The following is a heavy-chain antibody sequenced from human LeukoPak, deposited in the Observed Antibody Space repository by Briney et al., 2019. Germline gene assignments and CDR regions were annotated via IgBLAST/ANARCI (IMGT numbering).Heavy chain of an antibody. CDR1: GGSISSYY. J-gene: IGHJ6*03. CDR3: ARDGNYYYYMDV. CDR2: IYYSGST. V-gene: IGHV4-59*12. Sequence: KPSETLSLTCTVSGGSISSYYWSWIRQPPGKRLEWIGYIYYSGSTYYNPSLKSRITISVDTSKNQFSLKLSSVTAADTAVYYCARDGNYYYYMDVWGKGTTVTISS. D-gene: IGHD1-26*01.